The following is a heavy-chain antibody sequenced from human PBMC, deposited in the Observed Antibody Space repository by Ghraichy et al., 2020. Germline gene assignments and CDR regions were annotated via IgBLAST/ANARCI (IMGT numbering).Heavy chain of an antibody. CDR3: ASDVDTAMVLDY. J-gene: IGHJ4*02. D-gene: IGHD5-18*01. CDR1: GFTFSDYY. V-gene: IGHV3-11*01. CDR2: ISSSGSTI. Sequence: GGSLRLSCAASGFTFSDYYMSWIRQAPGKGLEWVSYISSSGSTIYYADSVKGRFTISRDNAKNSLYLQMNSLRAEDTAVYYCASDVDTAMVLDYWGQGTLVTVSS.